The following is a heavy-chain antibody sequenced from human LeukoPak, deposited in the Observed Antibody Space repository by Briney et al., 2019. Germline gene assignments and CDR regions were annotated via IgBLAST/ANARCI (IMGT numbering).Heavy chain of an antibody. V-gene: IGHV3-21*04. CDR1: GFTFSDYS. CDR2: ISYSSSYI. J-gene: IGHJ4*02. D-gene: IGHD5-18*01. CDR3: AKDMVDTAMAGPSDY. Sequence: GGSLRLSCAASGFTFSDYSVNWVRQAPGKGLEWVSSISYSSSYIYYVDSVKGRFTISRDNAKNSLYLQMNSLRAEDTALYYCAKDMVDTAMAGPSDYWGQGTLVTVSS.